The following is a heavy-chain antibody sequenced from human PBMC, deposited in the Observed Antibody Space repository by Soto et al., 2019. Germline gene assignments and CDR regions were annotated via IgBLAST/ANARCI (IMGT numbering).Heavy chain of an antibody. Sequence: PSETLSLTCTVSGGSISSYYWSWIRQPPGKGLEWIGYVYNSGSTNYHPSLKSRVTIPEDTAKTQFSLKVNSMTAADAAVYYCARYRREAVAGYTLDNWGPGILVTVSS. CDR1: GGSISSYY. V-gene: IGHV4-59*01. J-gene: IGHJ4*02. CDR2: VYNSGST. D-gene: IGHD6-13*01. CDR3: ARYRREAVAGYTLDN.